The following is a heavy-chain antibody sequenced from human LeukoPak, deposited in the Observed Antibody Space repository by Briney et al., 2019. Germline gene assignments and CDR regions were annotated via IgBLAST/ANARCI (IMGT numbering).Heavy chain of an antibody. CDR3: AREYSGSSRAFDY. D-gene: IGHD1-26*01. CDR2: IYYSGST. Sequence: PSETLSLTCTVSGGSISSYYWSWIRQPPGKGLEWIGYIYYSGSTNYNPSLKSRVTISVDTSKNQFSLKLSSVTAADTAVYYCAREYSGSSRAFDYWGQGTLVTVSS. J-gene: IGHJ4*02. CDR1: GGSISSYY. V-gene: IGHV4-59*12.